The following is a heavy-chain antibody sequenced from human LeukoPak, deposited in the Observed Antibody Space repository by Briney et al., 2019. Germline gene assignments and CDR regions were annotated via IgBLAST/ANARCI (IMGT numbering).Heavy chain of an antibody. CDR3: ASGSSGWYLPDY. V-gene: IGHV3-23*01. D-gene: IGHD6-19*01. J-gene: IGHJ4*02. CDR2: ISGSGGST. Sequence: QPGGSLRLSWAASGYTFSSYAISWARQAPGKGLEWVSAISGSGGSTYYADSVKGRFNIARDNSKNTLYLQMNSLRAEDTAVYYCASGSSGWYLPDYWGQGTLVTVSS. CDR1: GYTFSSYA.